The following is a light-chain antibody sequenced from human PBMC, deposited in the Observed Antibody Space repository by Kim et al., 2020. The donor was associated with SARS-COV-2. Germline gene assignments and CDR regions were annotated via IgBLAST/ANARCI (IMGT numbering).Light chain of an antibody. J-gene: IGKJ2*04. CDR2: GAS. V-gene: IGKV3-20*01. CDR3: QQYGSSPCS. Sequence: LSHGERATLSCRASQSVSSSYLAWYQQKPGQAPRLLIYGASSRATGIPDRFSGSGSGTDFTLTISRLEPEDFAVYYCQQYGSSPCSFGQGTKLEI. CDR1: QSVSSSY.